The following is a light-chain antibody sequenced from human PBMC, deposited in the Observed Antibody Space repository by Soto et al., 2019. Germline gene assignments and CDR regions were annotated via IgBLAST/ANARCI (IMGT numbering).Light chain of an antibody. J-gene: IGLJ3*02. CDR1: SSNIESNT. CDR2: SSH. V-gene: IGLV1-44*01. Sequence: QSVLTQPPSASVSPGQRVTISCSGTSSNIESNTVSWYQQLPGTAPKLLIYSSHQRPSGVPDRLSGSKSGTSASLAISGLQSDDEADYYCAAWDDSLSGPVFGGGTKLTVL. CDR3: AAWDDSLSGPV.